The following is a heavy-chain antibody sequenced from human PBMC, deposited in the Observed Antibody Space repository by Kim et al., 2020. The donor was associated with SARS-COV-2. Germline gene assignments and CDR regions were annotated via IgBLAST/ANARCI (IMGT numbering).Heavy chain of an antibody. Sequence: SETLSLTCTVSGGSISSYYWSWIRQTPGKGLEWIGYIYYSGSTNYNPSLKSRVTISVDTSKNQFSLKLSSVTAADTAVYYCARDRSGWVYNWFDPWGQGTLVTVSS. CDR2: IYYSGST. CDR1: GGSISSYY. D-gene: IGHD6-19*01. J-gene: IGHJ5*02. V-gene: IGHV4-59*01. CDR3: ARDRSGWVYNWFDP.